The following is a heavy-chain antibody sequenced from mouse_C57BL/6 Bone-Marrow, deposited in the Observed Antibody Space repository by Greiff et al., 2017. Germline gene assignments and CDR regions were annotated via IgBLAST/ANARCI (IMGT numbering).Heavy chain of an antibody. CDR1: GFNIKNTY. CDR3: AGCYCCGGSYAWFAY. CDR2: IDPANGNT. D-gene: IGHD1-1*01. V-gene: IGHV14-3*01. Sequence: EVMLVESVAELVRPGASVKLSCTASGFNIKNTYMHWVKQRPEQGLEWIGRIDPANGNTKYAPKFQGKAPITADTSSNTAYLQLSSLASEDTAICYCAGCYCCGGSYAWFAYWGQGTLVTGSA. J-gene: IGHJ3*01.